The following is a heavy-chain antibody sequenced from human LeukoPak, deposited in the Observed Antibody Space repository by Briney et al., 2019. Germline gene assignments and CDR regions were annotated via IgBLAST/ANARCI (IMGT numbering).Heavy chain of an antibody. D-gene: IGHD2-15*01. J-gene: IGHJ3*02. Sequence: TSETLSLTCTVSGGSISSYYWSWIRQPPGKGLEWIGYIYYSGSTNYNPSLKSRVTISVDTSKNQFSLKLSSVTAADTAVYYCARLSFDCSGGSCYPGAFDIWGQGTMVTVSS. CDR2: IYYSGST. CDR1: GGSISSYY. CDR3: ARLSFDCSGGSCYPGAFDI. V-gene: IGHV4-59*08.